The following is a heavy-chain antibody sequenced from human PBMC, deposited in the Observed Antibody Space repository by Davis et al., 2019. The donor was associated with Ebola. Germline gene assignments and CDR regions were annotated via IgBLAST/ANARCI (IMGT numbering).Heavy chain of an antibody. Sequence: GESLKISCAASGFTFSSYGMHWVRQAPGKGLEWVAVIWYDGSNKYYADSVKGRFTISRDNSKNTLYLQMNSLRAEDTAVYYCARGLCCLNKNYGMDVWGQGTTVTVSS. J-gene: IGHJ6*02. CDR2: IWYDGSNK. D-gene: IGHD3-16*01. CDR3: ARGLCCLNKNYGMDV. V-gene: IGHV3-33*01. CDR1: GFTFSSYG.